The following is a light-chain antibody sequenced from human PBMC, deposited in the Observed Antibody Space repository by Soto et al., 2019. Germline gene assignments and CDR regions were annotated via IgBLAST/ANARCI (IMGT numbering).Light chain of an antibody. Sequence: EIVLTQSPGTLSLSPGERATLSCRASQSVSSSYLAWYQQKPGQAPRLLIYRTSNRATGIPDRFSGSGSGTDFTLTISRLEPEDFAVYWCQQYNNWPITFGQGTRLEI. CDR3: QQYNNWPIT. J-gene: IGKJ5*01. CDR2: RTS. V-gene: IGKV3-20*01. CDR1: QSVSSSY.